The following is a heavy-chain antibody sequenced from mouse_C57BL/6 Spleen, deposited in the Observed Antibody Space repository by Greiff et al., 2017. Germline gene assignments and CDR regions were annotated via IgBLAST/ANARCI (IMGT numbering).Heavy chain of an antibody. CDR2: IYPGSGST. Sequence: QVQLQQPGAELVKPGASVKMSCKASGYTFTSYWITWVKQRPGQGLEWIGDIYPGSGSTNYNEKFKSNATLTVDTSSSTAYMQLSSLTSEDSAVYYCARRNGNYVAWFAYWGQGTLVTVSA. CDR1: GYTFTSYW. V-gene: IGHV1-55*01. CDR3: ARRNGNYVAWFAY. D-gene: IGHD2-1*01. J-gene: IGHJ3*01.